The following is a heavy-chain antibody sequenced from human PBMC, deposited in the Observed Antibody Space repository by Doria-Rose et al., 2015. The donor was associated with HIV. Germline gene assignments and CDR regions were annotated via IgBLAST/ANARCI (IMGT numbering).Heavy chain of an antibody. V-gene: IGHV4-59*01. CDR1: GDSISHYY. D-gene: IGHD1-26*01. Sequence: LQESGPGLVKPSETLSLTCRVSGDSISHYYWSWIRQPPGKGLEYIGDILYTGSTNYSPSLKSRVSMSIDTSKNKFSLRLSSVTAADTAVYYCARVLSGTYDYWGQGTLVTVSS. CDR3: ARVLSGTYDY. CDR2: ILYTGST. J-gene: IGHJ4*02.